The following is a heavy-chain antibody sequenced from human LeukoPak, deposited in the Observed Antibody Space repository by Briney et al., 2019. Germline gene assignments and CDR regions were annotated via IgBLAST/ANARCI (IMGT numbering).Heavy chain of an antibody. Sequence: GASVKVSCKTSGFTFISYGITWVRQAPGQGLEWMGWISGYNGKTEYAPKYEGRVSLTIDKSTSSGHMELRSLTADDTALYFCARAASATRASDYWGQGSLVTVSS. CDR1: GFTFISYG. V-gene: IGHV1-18*01. D-gene: IGHD2-2*01. J-gene: IGHJ4*02. CDR2: ISGYNGKT. CDR3: ARAASATRASDY.